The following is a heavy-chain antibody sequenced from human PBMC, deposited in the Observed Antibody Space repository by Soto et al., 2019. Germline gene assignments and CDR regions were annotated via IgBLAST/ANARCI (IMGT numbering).Heavy chain of an antibody. V-gene: IGHV3-33*08. CDR2: IWYDGSNK. J-gene: IGHJ4*02. CDR1: GFTFSSYG. Sequence: SLILSCAASGFTFSSYGMHWVRQAPGKGLEGVAVIWYDGSNKYYADSVKGRFTIARDNSKNTLYLQMNSLRAEDTAVYYCARERRYYYDSSGINFDYWGQGTPVTVSS. D-gene: IGHD3-22*01. CDR3: ARERRYYYDSSGINFDY.